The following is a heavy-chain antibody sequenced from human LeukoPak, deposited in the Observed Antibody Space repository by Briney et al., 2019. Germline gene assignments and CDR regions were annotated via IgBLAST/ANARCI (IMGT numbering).Heavy chain of an antibody. V-gene: IGHV3-30*02. D-gene: IGHD6-19*01. CDR3: AREGGVTVAGKFDS. Sequence: GGSLRLSCVASGLDFRRYGMHWVRQAPGKGLEWVAFIQNHGNDKYYVDSLKGRFAISRDNSKNTVYLQMNSLRAEDTAVYYCAREGGVTVAGKFDSWGQGTLVTVSS. CDR1: GLDFRRYG. CDR2: IQNHGNDK. J-gene: IGHJ4*02.